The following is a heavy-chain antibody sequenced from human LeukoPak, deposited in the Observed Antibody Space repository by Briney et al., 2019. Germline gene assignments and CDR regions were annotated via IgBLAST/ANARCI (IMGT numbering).Heavy chain of an antibody. Sequence: ASVKVSCKASGYTFTRYYMHWVRQAPGQGLEWMGIINPSGGSTSYAQKFQGRVTMTRDTSTSTVYMELSSLRSEDTAVYYCAREGRTPGTPGGGYDYWGQGTRVTVSS. D-gene: IGHD1-1*01. CDR3: AREGRTPGTPGGGYDY. CDR1: GYTFTRYY. CDR2: INPSGGST. J-gene: IGHJ4*02. V-gene: IGHV1-46*01.